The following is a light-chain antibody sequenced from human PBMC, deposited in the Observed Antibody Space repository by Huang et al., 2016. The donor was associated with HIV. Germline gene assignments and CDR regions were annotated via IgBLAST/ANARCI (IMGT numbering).Light chain of an antibody. V-gene: IGKV3-15*01. CDR1: QRVSSN. CDR2: GAS. CDR3: QHYNNWPYT. J-gene: IGKJ2*01. Sequence: EIVMTQSPVTLSVSPGERATLSCRASQRVSSNLAWYQQKPGQAPRLLIYGASTRATGIPARFSGSGSGTEFTLTISSLQSEDFALYYCQHYNNWPYTFGQGTKLEIK.